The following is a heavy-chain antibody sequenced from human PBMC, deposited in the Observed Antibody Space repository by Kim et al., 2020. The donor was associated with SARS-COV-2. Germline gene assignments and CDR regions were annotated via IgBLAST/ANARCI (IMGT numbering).Heavy chain of an antibody. CDR3: ARYKSYSSSWPNWFDP. CDR1: GGTFSSYA. CDR2: IIPIFGTA. Sequence: SVKVSCKASGGTFSSYAISWVRQAPGQGLEWMGGIIPIFGTANYAQKFQGRVTITADESTSTAYMELSSLRSEDTAVYYCARYKSYSSSWPNWFDPWGQGTLVTVSS. V-gene: IGHV1-69*13. D-gene: IGHD6-13*01. J-gene: IGHJ5*02.